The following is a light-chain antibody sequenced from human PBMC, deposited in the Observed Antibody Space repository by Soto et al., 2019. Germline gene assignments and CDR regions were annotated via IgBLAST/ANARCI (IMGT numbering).Light chain of an antibody. J-gene: IGKJ1*01. CDR2: ATS. Sequence: EIVLTQSPGTLSLSPGERATLSCRASQSVSSSYLAWYQQKPGQAPRLLMYATSNRATDIPDRFSGSGSGTGFNLTISRLEPEDFAVYYWQQYVTSHRTFGQGTKVEIK. V-gene: IGKV3-20*01. CDR3: QQYVTSHRT. CDR1: QSVSSSY.